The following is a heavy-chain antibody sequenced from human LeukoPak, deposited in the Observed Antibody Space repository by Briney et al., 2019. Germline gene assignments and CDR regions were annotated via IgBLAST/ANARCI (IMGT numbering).Heavy chain of an antibody. CDR3: VRDRNSNLRLGF. V-gene: IGHV4-4*02. CDR1: AGFINSSNW. J-gene: IGHJ4*02. Sequence: PSGTLSLTCTVSAGFINSSNWWSWVRQPPGEGLGWIGEIFHTGDANYNPSLQSRVTMSVDKSKNQFSLRLSSVTAADTAMYYCVRDRNSNLRLGFWGQGALVTVSS. CDR2: IFHTGDA. D-gene: IGHD5-12*01.